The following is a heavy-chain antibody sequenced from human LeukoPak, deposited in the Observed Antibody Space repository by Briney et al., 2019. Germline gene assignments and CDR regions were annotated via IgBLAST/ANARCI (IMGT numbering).Heavy chain of an antibody. V-gene: IGHV1-2*02. J-gene: IGHJ4*02. D-gene: IGHD6-19*01. CDR3: ARGLSVAGTGDFDY. CDR2: INPNSGGT. CDR1: GYTFTGYY. Sequence: GASVKLSCTASGYTFTGYYMHWVRQAPGQGLEWMGWINPNSGGTNYAQKFQGRVTMTRATSISTAYMELSRRRSDDTAVYYCARGLSVAGTGDFDYWGQGTLVTVSS.